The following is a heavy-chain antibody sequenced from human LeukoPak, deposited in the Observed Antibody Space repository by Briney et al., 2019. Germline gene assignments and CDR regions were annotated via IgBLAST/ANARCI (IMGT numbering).Heavy chain of an antibody. Sequence: HPGGSLRLSCAASGFTFSSYWMSWVRQAPGKGLEWVANIKEDGSKKYYVDSVKGRFTISRDNANDSVYLQMNSLRVEDTAVYYCGRDTYGPSDYWGQGILVTVSS. CDR2: IKEDGSKK. J-gene: IGHJ4*02. CDR1: GFTFSSYW. D-gene: IGHD3-10*01. CDR3: GRDTYGPSDY. V-gene: IGHV3-7*01.